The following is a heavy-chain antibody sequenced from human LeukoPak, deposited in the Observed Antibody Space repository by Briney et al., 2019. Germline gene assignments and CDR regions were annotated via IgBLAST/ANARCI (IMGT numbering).Heavy chain of an antibody. CDR1: GSTFSSYS. V-gene: IGHV3-21*01. CDR2: ISSSSSYI. Sequence: GGSLRLSCAASGSTFSSYSMNWVRQAPGKGLEWVSSISSSSSYIYYADSVKGRFTISRDNAKNSLYLQMNSLRAEDTAVYYCARERYCSSTSCPHGDLDYWGQGTLVSVSS. CDR3: ARERYCSSTSCPHGDLDY. D-gene: IGHD2-2*01. J-gene: IGHJ4*02.